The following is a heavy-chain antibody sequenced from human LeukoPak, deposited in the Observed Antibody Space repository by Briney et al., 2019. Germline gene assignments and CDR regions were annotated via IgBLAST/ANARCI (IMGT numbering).Heavy chain of an antibody. CDR1: GDSINSLDL. D-gene: IGHD3-22*01. J-gene: IGHJ4*02. V-gene: IGHV4-4*02. Sequence: ASGTLSLTCTVSGDSINSLDLWSWVRQPPGKGLEWIGEMYLSGTTHSNPSVKSRVTISIDKSKNQFFLNLSSVTAADTAVYYREGLVGRYSSGLYYYYFDYWGQGTLVTVSS. CDR2: MYLSGTT. CDR3: EGLVGRYSSGLYYYYFDY.